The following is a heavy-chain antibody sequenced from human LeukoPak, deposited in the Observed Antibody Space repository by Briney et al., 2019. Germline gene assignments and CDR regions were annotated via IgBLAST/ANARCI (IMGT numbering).Heavy chain of an antibody. CDR2: ISWNSGSI. CDR1: GFTFDDYA. D-gene: IGHD6-13*01. V-gene: IGHV3-9*01. CDR3: AKGLVDVAAAGPFDY. J-gene: IGHJ4*02. Sequence: PGGSLRLSCAASGFTFDDYAMHWVRQAPGKGLEWVSGISWNSGSIGYADSVKGRFTISRDNAKNSLYLQMNSLRAEDTALYYCAKGLVDVAAAGPFDYWGQGTLVTVSS.